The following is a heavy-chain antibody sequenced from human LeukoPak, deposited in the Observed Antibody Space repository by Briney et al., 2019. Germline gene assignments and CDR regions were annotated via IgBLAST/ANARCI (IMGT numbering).Heavy chain of an antibody. D-gene: IGHD2-2*01. Sequence: GGSLRLSCAASGFMFSNFAMSWVRQAPGKGLEWVSTIYYSGGNTYSADSVKGRFTISRDNAKNTLYLQMNSLRAEDTAVYYCAKDQGQAVVPRRFDNWGQGTLVTASS. CDR3: AKDQGQAVVPRRFDN. V-gene: IGHV3-23*01. J-gene: IGHJ4*02. CDR1: GFMFSNFA. CDR2: IYYSGGNT.